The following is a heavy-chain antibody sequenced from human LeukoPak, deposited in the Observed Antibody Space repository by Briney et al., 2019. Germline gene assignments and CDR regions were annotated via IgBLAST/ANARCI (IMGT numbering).Heavy chain of an antibody. CDR2: IYYSGGT. V-gene: IGHV4-59*12. J-gene: IGHJ6*02. CDR3: ARYANSPYYYYAMDV. D-gene: IGHD4/OR15-4a*01. Sequence: ETLSLTCTVSGGSIIGYYLSWIRQPPGKGLEWIGSIYYSGGTNYNPSLKSRVTISVETSKNQFSLKLSSVTAADTAVYYCARYANSPYYYYAMDVWGQGTTVTVSS. CDR1: GGSIIGYY.